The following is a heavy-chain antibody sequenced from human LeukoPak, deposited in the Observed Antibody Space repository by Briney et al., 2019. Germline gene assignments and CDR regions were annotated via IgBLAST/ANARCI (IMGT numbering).Heavy chain of an antibody. CDR1: GGTFSSYA. Sequence: ASVKVSCKASGGTFSSYAISWVRQAPGQGLEWMGGIIPIFGTANYAQKFQGRVTITADDSTSTAYMELSSLRSEDTAVYYCARDVWAVAGSGNYYYGMDVWGQGTTVTVS. D-gene: IGHD6-19*01. V-gene: IGHV1-69*13. J-gene: IGHJ6*02. CDR2: IIPIFGTA. CDR3: ARDVWAVAGSGNYYYGMDV.